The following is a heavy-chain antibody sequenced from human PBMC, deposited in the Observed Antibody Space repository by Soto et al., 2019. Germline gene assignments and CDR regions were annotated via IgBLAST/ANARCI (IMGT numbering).Heavy chain of an antibody. Sequence: EAQLLESGGGLVQPGGSLSLACGVSGFTFTNYAMNWFRQAPGKGLEWVSTISARGDRTFYADSVQGRLTISRDDSKNTVYLQMNSLRAADTALYYCAKIIGRLWFGHPTGGLDVWGQGTKVSVSS. V-gene: IGHV3-23*01. J-gene: IGHJ6*02. D-gene: IGHD3-10*01. CDR2: ISARGDRT. CDR3: AKIIGRLWFGHPTGGLDV. CDR1: GFTFTNYA.